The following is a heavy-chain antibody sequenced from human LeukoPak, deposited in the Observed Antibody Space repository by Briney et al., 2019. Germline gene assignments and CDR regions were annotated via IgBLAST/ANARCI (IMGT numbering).Heavy chain of an antibody. CDR2: LSSGGFTI. V-gene: IGHV3-48*03. J-gene: IGHJ4*02. Sequence: LSSGGFTIFYADPVKGRFTISRDNTKNSIFLDMTNLRAEDTAVYYCARDFDYGDYIDFWGQGTLVAVSS. CDR3: ARDFDYGDYIDF. D-gene: IGHD4/OR15-4a*01.